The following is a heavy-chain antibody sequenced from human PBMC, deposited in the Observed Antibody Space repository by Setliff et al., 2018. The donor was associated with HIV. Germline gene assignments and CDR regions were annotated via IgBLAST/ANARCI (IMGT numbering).Heavy chain of an antibody. Sequence: SETLSLTCTVSSGFISSHYWSWIRQPPGKGLEWIGYIYYSGNTNYNPSLKSRVTISVDTYKNQFSLNLSSVTAADTAVYYCARGVRGVIIDWYYFDYWGQGTLVTVSS. J-gene: IGHJ4*02. CDR2: IYYSGNT. D-gene: IGHD3-10*01. V-gene: IGHV4-59*11. CDR1: SGFISSHY. CDR3: ARGVRGVIIDWYYFDY.